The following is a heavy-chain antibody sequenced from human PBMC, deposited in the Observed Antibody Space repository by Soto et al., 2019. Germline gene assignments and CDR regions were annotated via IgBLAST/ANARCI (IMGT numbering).Heavy chain of an antibody. CDR3: TAVPPITVVTPYAFDI. J-gene: IGHJ3*02. CDR2: IKRKTDGVTT. V-gene: IGHV3-15*01. CDR1: GFTFSNAW. Sequence: GRSLRLSCEASGFTFSNAWMSGVRQAPGKGMEWVGRIKRKTDGVTTDLGAHVKGSYTISRDDSKNTLYLQMNSLKTEDTALYYSTAVPPITVVTPYAFDIWGQGTMVTVSS. D-gene: IGHD2-21*02.